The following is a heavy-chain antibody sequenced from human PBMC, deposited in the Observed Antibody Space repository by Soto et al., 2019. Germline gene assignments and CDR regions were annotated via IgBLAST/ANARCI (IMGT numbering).Heavy chain of an antibody. D-gene: IGHD6-13*01. CDR1: GFTFSNYN. Sequence: EMPLVESGGGLVKPGGSLRLSCVASGFTFSNYNMNWVRQAPGTGLEWVSSITSSSSQRYYADSVKGRFTISRDNAKNSLYLQMNNLRVEDTAMYYCARGGGYSSSWGQGTRVTVSS. J-gene: IGHJ4*02. CDR3: ARGGGYSSS. CDR2: ITSSSSQR. V-gene: IGHV3-21*01.